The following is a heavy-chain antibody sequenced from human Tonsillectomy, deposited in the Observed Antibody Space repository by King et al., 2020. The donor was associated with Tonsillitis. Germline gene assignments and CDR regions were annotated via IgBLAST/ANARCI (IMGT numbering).Heavy chain of an antibody. CDR3: ARDFRENAFDI. Sequence: HVQLVESGGGVVQPGRSLRLSCAASGFTFSSYAMHWVRQAPGKGLEWVAVISYDGSNKYYAHSVKGRFTISRDNSTNTLYLQMNSLRAEDTAVYYCARDFRENAFDIWGQGTMVTVSS. J-gene: IGHJ3*02. V-gene: IGHV3-30-3*01. CDR1: GFTFSSYA. CDR2: ISYDGSNK.